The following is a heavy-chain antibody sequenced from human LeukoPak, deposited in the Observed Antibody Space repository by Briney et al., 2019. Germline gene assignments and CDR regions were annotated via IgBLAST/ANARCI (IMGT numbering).Heavy chain of an antibody. J-gene: IGHJ6*02. V-gene: IGHV4-59*08. Sequence: SETLSLTCTVSGGSTSSDYWSWIRQSPGKGLEWVGYVYNSGGTGKNPSLKSRVTILLDTSKNQCSLKLTSVSAADTAVYYCAGHALMCTNGVCYSGYYGMDVWGQGTTVTVSS. CDR1: GGSTSSDY. D-gene: IGHD2-8*01. CDR3: AGHALMCTNGVCYSGYYGMDV. CDR2: VYNSGGT.